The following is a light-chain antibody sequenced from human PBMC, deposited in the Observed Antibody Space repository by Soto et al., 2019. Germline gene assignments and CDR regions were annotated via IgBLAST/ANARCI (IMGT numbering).Light chain of an antibody. CDR1: SANIGAGYD. CDR3: QSYDTSLSGPWV. CDR2: ANT. J-gene: IGLJ2*01. Sequence: QSVLTQPPSVSGAPGQRVTISCTGTSANIGAGYDVHWYQQLPGTAPKLLIFANTNRPSGVPDRFSGSKFGTSASLAITGLQAEDEADYYCQSYDTSLSGPWVFGGGTKLTVL. V-gene: IGLV1-40*01.